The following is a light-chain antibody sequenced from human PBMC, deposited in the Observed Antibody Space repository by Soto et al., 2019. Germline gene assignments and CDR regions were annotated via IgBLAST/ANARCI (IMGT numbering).Light chain of an antibody. CDR3: LQYDTSPLT. V-gene: IGKV3-20*01. CDR2: GAS. Sequence: EIVFTQSPGTLSLSPGERVTLSCKASQDIGSSHLAWFQQKPGQAPRLLIYGASTRATGIPDRFGGGGSGTDFTLTISSLEPEDFALYHCLQYDTSPLTFGGGTKVDTK. J-gene: IGKJ4*01. CDR1: QDIGSSH.